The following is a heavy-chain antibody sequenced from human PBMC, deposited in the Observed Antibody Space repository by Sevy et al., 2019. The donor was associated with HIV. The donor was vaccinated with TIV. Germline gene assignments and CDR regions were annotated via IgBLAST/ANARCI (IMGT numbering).Heavy chain of an antibody. CDR2: IIPMFDTA. Sequence: ASVKVSCKASGGTFDTYTISWLRQAPGQGLEWMGGIIPMFDTANYAQKFQGRVTITADDSTNTAYMDLSSLRSEDSAVYYCARDRDTTFGGRDAFDIWGQGTMVTVSS. J-gene: IGHJ3*02. D-gene: IGHD3-16*01. CDR3: ARDRDTTFGGRDAFDI. CDR1: GGTFDTYT. V-gene: IGHV1-69*13.